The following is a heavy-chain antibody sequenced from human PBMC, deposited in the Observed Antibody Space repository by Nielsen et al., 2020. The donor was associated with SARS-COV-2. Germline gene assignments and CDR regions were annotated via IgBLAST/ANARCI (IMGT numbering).Heavy chain of an antibody. D-gene: IGHD4-17*01. CDR2: ITGIGHST. J-gene: IGHJ4*02. Sequence: GGSLRLPCAASGFTFDDYAMHWVRQAPGKGLEWVSGITGIGHSTYYADSVQGRFTISRDNSKNTLYLQMNSLRAEDTAVYFCAKESEWAVTTPFDYWGQGTLVTVSS. CDR1: GFTFDDYA. CDR3: AKESEWAVTTPFDY. V-gene: IGHV3-23*01.